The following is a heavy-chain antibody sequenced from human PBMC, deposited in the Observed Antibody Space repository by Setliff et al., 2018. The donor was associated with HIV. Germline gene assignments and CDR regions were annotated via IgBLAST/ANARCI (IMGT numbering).Heavy chain of an antibody. J-gene: IGHJ6*03. CDR2: SDYSGSA. V-gene: IGHV4-31*11. CDR3: ARVNEVATIIYYYYSMDV. CDR1: GGSISSGGYY. Sequence: SETLSLTCAVSGGSISSGGYYWTWIRQHPGKGLEWIGYSDYSGSAYYNPSLKSRVTISVDTSKNQFSLKLSSVTAADTAVYYCARVNEVATIIYYYYSMDVWGKGTTVTSP. D-gene: IGHD5-12*01.